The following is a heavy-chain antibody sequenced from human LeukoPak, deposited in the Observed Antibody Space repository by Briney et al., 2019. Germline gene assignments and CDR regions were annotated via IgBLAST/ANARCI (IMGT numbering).Heavy chain of an antibody. D-gene: IGHD2-15*01. J-gene: IGHJ4*02. CDR1: GFTFSTYW. CDR3: ARGCYPPEY. V-gene: IGHV3-7*05. CDR2: IKQDGTEK. Sequence: GRSLRLSCAASGFTFSTYWMNWVRQAPGKGLEWVANIKQDGTEKYYVDSVKGRFTISRDNANNSLYLQMNSLRAEDTAVYYCARGCYPPEYWGPGTLVTVSS.